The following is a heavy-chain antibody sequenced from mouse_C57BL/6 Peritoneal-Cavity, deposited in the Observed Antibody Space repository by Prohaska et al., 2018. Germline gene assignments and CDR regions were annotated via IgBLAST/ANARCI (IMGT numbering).Heavy chain of an antibody. CDR2: INSDGSAI. J-gene: IGHJ1*03. V-gene: IGHV11-2*01. CDR1: VFTFSGFW. Sequence: GGSRGLSCEGSVFTFSGFWMSWVRQTPGKTLEWIGDINSDGSAINYAPSIKDRFTIFRDNDKSTLYLQMSNVRSEDTATYFCMRYGSYWYFDVWGTGTTVTVSS. CDR3: MRYGSYWYFDV. D-gene: IGHD4-1*01.